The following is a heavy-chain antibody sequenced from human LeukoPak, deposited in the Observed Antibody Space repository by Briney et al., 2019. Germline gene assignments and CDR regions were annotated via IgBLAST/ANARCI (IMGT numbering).Heavy chain of an antibody. D-gene: IGHD2-15*01. J-gene: IGHJ6*03. V-gene: IGHV1-8*02. CDR1: GYTFTSYD. CDR2: MNPNSGNT. CDR3: AREGSPFYYYYMDV. Sequence: ASVKVSCKASGYTFTSYDINWMRQATGQGLEWMGWMNPNSGNTGYAQKLQGRVTMTTDTSTSIAYMELRSLRSDDTAVYYCAREGSPFYYYYMDVWGKGTTVTVSS.